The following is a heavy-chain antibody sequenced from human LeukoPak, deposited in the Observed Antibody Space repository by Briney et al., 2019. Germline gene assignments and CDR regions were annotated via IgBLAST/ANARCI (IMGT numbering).Heavy chain of an antibody. V-gene: IGHV3-48*01. CDR3: ARDLRSIVVVPAAIPAVFDY. Sequence: GGSLRLSCAASGFTFSSYSMNWVRQAPGKGLEWVSYISSSSSTIYYADSVKGRFTISRDNAKNSLYLQMNSLRAEDTAVYYCARDLRSIVVVPAAIPAVFDYWGQGTLVTVSS. CDR2: ISSSSSTI. CDR1: GFTFSSYS. D-gene: IGHD2-2*01. J-gene: IGHJ4*02.